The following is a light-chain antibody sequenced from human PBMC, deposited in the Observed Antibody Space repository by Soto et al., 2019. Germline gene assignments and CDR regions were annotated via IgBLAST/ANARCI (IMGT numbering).Light chain of an antibody. CDR2: GAS. CDR1: QSVSST. CDR3: QTYNNWPPYT. Sequence: EIVMTQSPATLSVSPGERATLSCRASQSVSSTLAWYQQKPGQAPRLLIYGASTRATGIPARFSGSGSGTEFTLTISSLQSEDFAVYYCQTYNNWPPYTFGQGTKLEIK. V-gene: IGKV3-15*01. J-gene: IGKJ2*01.